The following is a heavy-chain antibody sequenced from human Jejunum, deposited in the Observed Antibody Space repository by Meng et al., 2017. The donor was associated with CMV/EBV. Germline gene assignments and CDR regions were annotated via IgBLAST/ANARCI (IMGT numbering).Heavy chain of an antibody. CDR2: IYSSGTT. CDR3: ARHEVVGTAIFDY. V-gene: IGHV4-4*07. J-gene: IGHJ4*02. D-gene: IGHD6-19*01. CDR1: GGSISNYY. Sequence: QLQESGPGLVKPSETLSLTCTVSGGSISNYYWSWIRQPAGKGLEYIGRIYSSGTTKYNPSLNSRVTMSVDTSKNQFSLKVRSVTAADTAVYLCARHEVVGTAIFDYWGQGTLVTGSS.